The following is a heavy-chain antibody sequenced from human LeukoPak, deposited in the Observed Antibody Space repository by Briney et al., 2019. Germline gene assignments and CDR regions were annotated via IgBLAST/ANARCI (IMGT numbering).Heavy chain of an antibody. Sequence: HPGGSLRLSCAASGFTFSSYSTNWVRQAPGKGLEWVSYISSSGSTIYYADSVKGRFTISRDNAKNPLYLQMNSLRDEDTAVYYCARGTFYTAHFDYWGQGTLVTVSS. CDR3: ARGTFYTAHFDY. CDR1: GFTFSSYS. CDR2: ISSSGSTI. D-gene: IGHD2/OR15-2a*01. J-gene: IGHJ4*02. V-gene: IGHV3-48*02.